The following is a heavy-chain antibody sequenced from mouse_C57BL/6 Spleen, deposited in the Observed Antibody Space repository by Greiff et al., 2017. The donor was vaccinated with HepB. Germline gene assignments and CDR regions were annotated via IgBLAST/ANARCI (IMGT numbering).Heavy chain of an antibody. CDR3: ARSGSVHDY. Sequence: VQLQQSGAELVKPGASVKLSCKASGYTFTSYWMQWVKQRPGQGLEWIGEIDPSDSYTNYNQKFKGKATLTVDTSSSTAYMQLSSLTSEDSAVYYCARSGSVHDYWGQGTTLTVSS. D-gene: IGHD3-1*01. J-gene: IGHJ2*01. V-gene: IGHV1-50*01. CDR1: GYTFTSYW. CDR2: IDPSDSYT.